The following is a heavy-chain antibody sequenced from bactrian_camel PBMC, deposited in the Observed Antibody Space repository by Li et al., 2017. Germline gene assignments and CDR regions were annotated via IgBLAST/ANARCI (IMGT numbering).Heavy chain of an antibody. CDR3: AAEIRAAICYSTDYRRAYEYRY. CDR2: IGGDYKT. Sequence: HVQLVESGGGSVQAGGSLNLSCVVSDYTFKDRGMAWYRKAPGKEREFVSSIGGDYKTQYTDSVKGRFTISKDNAKNTLYLQMNTLKPEDTAMYYCAAEIRAAICYSTDYRRAYEYRYWGQGTQVTV. V-gene: IGHV3S60*01. J-gene: IGHJ4*01. CDR1: DYTFKDRG. D-gene: IGHD2*01.